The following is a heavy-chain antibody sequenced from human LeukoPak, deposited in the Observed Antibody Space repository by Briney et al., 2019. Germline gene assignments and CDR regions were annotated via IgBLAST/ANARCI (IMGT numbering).Heavy chain of an antibody. CDR3: ARNYYDSSGYYSGLDY. CDR2: INPSGGST. D-gene: IGHD3-22*01. CDR1: GYTFTSYY. V-gene: IGHV1-46*01. Sequence: ASVKASCKASGYTFTSYYMHWVRQAPGQGLEWMGIINPSGGSTSCAQKFQGRVTMTRDTSTSTVYMELSSLRSEDTAVYYCARNYYDSSGYYSGLDYWGQGTLVTVSS. J-gene: IGHJ4*02.